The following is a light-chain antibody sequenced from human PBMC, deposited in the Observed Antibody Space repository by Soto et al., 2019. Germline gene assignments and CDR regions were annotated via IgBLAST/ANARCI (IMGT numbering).Light chain of an antibody. CDR2: DAS. Sequence: EIVLTQSPGTLSLSPGERATVSCRASQSVSSSYLAWYQQKPGQAPRLLIYDASNRATGIPARFSGSGSGTDFTLTISSLEPEDFAVYYCQQRSNWPGTFGQGTRLEIK. CDR1: QSVSSSY. CDR3: QQRSNWPGT. J-gene: IGKJ5*01. V-gene: IGKV3D-20*02.